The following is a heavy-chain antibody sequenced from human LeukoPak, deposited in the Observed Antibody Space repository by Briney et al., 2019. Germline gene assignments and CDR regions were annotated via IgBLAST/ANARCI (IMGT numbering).Heavy chain of an antibody. CDR2: ISSSGSTI. J-gene: IGHJ4*02. CDR3: ARDPGGDSSGWQPIDYCFDY. V-gene: IGHV3-48*03. D-gene: IGHD6-19*01. Sequence: GGSLRLSCAASGFTFGSYEMNWVRQAPGKGLEWVSYISSSGSTIYYADSVKGRFTISRDNAKNSLYLQMNSLRAEDTAVYYCARDPGGDSSGWQPIDYCFDYWGQGTLVTVSS. CDR1: GFTFGSYE.